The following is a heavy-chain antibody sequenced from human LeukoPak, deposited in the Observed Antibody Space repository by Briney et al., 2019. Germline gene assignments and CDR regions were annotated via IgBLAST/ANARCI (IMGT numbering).Heavy chain of an antibody. CDR3: ARMVVGSTTGDDY. CDR1: GFSLSPRGLC. V-gene: IGHV2-70*11. CDR2: IDSDNDK. Sequence: GSGPPLANPTQTFTLTFTFSGFSLSPRGLCVSWVRKPQGKALEWITRIDSDNDKYYSTSLKTSLTISKNTSKNQVVLTMTNMDPVDTATYYCARMVVGSTTGDDYWGQGTLVTVSS. D-gene: IGHD1-26*01. J-gene: IGHJ4*02.